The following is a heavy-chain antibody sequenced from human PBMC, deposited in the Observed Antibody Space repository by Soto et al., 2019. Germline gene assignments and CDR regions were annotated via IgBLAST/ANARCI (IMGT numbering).Heavy chain of an antibody. Sequence: GGSLRLSCTASGFTFGDYAMSWFRQAPGKGLEWVGFIRSKAYGGTTEYAASVKGRFTIARDDSKSIAYLQMNSLKTEDTAVYYCTRDLGTQRNYYYYYGMDVWGQGTTVTVSS. D-gene: IGHD1-1*01. J-gene: IGHJ6*02. CDR2: IRSKAYGGTT. CDR3: TRDLGTQRNYYYYYGMDV. V-gene: IGHV3-49*03. CDR1: GFTFGDYA.